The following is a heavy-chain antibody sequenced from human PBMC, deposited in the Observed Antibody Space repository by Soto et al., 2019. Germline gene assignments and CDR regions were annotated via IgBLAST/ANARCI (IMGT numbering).Heavy chain of an antibody. CDR3: ARRHRAFDP. Sequence: PSGTLFLTCTVSGGSISSNNYFWGWIRQPPGKGLEWIGSVYYSGSAYYNPSLQSRVTISVDTSKNQFSLKLSSVTDADTAVYHCARRHRAFDPWSQGTLVTVSS. CDR1: GGSISSNNYF. V-gene: IGHV4-39*01. CDR2: VYYSGSA. J-gene: IGHJ5*02.